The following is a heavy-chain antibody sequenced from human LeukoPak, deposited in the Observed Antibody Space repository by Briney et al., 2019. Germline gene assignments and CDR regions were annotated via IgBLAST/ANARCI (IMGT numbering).Heavy chain of an antibody. J-gene: IGHJ6*02. CDR1: GYTFTSYG. V-gene: IGHV1-18*01. CDR3: ARDKPRDFWSGYLTPYYYYGMDV. Sequence: VASVKVSCKASGYTFTSYGISWVRQAPGQGLEWMGWISAYNGNTNYAQKLQGRVTMTTDTSTSTADMELRSLRSDDTAVYYCARDKPRDFWSGYLTPYYYYGMDVWGQGTTVTVSS. CDR2: ISAYNGNT. D-gene: IGHD3-3*01.